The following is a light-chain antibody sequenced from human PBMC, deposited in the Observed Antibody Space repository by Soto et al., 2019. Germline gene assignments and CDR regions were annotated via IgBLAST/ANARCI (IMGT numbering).Light chain of an antibody. CDR1: QTISSW. CDR3: QQYNTFWT. Sequence: DIQMTQSPSTLSASVGDRVTNTCRASQTISSWLAWYQQKPGKAPKLLIYDVSTLGSGVPSRFSGSGSGTDFTLTISSLQADDFATYYCQQYNTFWTFGQGTKVEIK. CDR2: DVS. J-gene: IGKJ1*01. V-gene: IGKV1-5*01.